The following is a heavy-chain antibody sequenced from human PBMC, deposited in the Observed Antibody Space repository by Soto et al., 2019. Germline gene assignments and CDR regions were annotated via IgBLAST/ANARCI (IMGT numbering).Heavy chain of an antibody. CDR1: GASVSRGSYS. Sequence: SETLSLTCTVSGASVSRGSYSWTWIRQPPGKRLEWIGYKYYSGTTSFNPSLKSRVTISIDASKNQFSLKVNSVTAADTAVYYCARDFDYWGQGTLVTVSS. J-gene: IGHJ4*02. CDR3: ARDFDY. V-gene: IGHV4-61*01. CDR2: KYYSGTT.